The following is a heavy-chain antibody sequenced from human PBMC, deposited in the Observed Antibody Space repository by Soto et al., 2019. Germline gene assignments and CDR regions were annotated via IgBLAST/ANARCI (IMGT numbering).Heavy chain of an antibody. J-gene: IGHJ4*02. D-gene: IGHD3-10*01. CDR3: ARASRTMVRGVLDY. CDR2: IYHSGST. CDR1: GGSISSSNW. Sequence: QVQLQESGPGLVKPSGTLSLTCAVSGGSISSSNWWSWVRQPPGKGLEWIGEIYHSGSTNYNPSPKSRVPISVEQSKTQFSLKRSSVTAADTAVYYCARASRTMVRGVLDYWGQGTLVTVSS. V-gene: IGHV4-4*02.